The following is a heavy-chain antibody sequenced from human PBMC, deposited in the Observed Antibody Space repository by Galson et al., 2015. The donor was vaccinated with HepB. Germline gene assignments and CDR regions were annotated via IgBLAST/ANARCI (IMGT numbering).Heavy chain of an antibody. V-gene: IGHV3-7*01. D-gene: IGHD3-10*01. J-gene: IGHJ4*02. Sequence: SLRLSCAASGFTFSTYSMNWVRQAPGKGLEWVGNINLDGSANFYVDSVKDQFTISRDNAKNSVYLQMSSLRAEDTAVYYCGVKDSGHWGQGTLVTVSS. CDR1: GFTFSTYS. CDR2: INLDGSAN. CDR3: GVKDSGH.